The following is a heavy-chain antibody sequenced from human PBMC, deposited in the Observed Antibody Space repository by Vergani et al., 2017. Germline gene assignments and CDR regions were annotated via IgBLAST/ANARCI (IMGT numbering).Heavy chain of an antibody. V-gene: IGHV1-18*01. Sequence: QVQLVQSGAEVKKPGASVKVSCKASGYTFINYGISWVRQAPGQGLEWMGWISAYNGNTKYAQKFQGRVTMTTDTSTSTAYMELRSLRSDDTAVYYCARDRSAQYYYDSSGYPDFDYWGQGTLVTVSS. J-gene: IGHJ4*02. CDR3: ARDRSAQYYYDSSGYPDFDY. D-gene: IGHD3-22*01. CDR2: ISAYNGNT. CDR1: GYTFINYG.